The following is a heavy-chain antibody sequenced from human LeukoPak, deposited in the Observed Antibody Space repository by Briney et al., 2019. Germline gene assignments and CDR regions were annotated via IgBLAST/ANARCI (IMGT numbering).Heavy chain of an antibody. D-gene: IGHD2-21*01. CDR3: ATSDSTTGNWFDP. CDR2: ITPTTGGA. CDR1: GNTFSRYY. J-gene: IGHJ5*02. V-gene: IGHV1-46*01. Sequence: ASVKVSCKASGNTFSRYYFHWVRQAPGQGLDWMGIITPTTGGANYAQKFQGRVAMTRDTSTSTVYMELSSLTSGDTAVYYCATSDSTTGNWFDPWGQEPGSASPQ.